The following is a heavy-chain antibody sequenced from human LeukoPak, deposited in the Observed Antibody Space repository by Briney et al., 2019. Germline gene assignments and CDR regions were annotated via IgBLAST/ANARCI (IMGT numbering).Heavy chain of an antibody. Sequence: GGSLRLSCAASGFTFSSYGMHWVRQAPGKGLEWVAVIWYDGSNKYYADSVKGRFTISRDNSKNTLYLQMNSLRGEDTAVYFCARGGIQLWYADYWGQGTLVAVSS. CDR3: ARGGIQLWYADY. J-gene: IGHJ4*02. CDR2: IWYDGSNK. D-gene: IGHD5-18*01. CDR1: GFTFSSYG. V-gene: IGHV3-33*01.